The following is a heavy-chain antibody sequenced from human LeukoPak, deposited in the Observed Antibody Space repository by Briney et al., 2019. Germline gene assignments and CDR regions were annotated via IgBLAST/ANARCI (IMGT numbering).Heavy chain of an antibody. V-gene: IGHV3-30*18. CDR1: GFTFSSYG. CDR3: AKDLIAVAGEGYYYGMDV. CDR2: ISYDGSNK. D-gene: IGHD6-19*01. Sequence: GRSLRLSCAASGFTFSSYGMHWVRQAPGKGLEWVAVISYDGSNKYYADSVKGRFTISRGNSKNTLYLQMNSLRAEDTAVYYCAKDLIAVAGEGYYYGMDVWGQGTTVTVSS. J-gene: IGHJ6*02.